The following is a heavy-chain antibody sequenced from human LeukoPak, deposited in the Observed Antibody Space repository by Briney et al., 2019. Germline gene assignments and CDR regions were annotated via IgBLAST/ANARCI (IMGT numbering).Heavy chain of an antibody. D-gene: IGHD4-17*01. V-gene: IGHV3-9*01. CDR2: ISWNSGSI. Sequence: PGGSLRLSCAASGFTFDDYAMHWVRQAPGKGLEWVSGISWNSGSIGYADSVKGRFTISRDNAKNSLYLQMNSLRAEDTALYYCAKAYLRHDYGDYAYSNWGQGTLVTVSS. CDR3: AKAYLRHDYGDYAYSN. CDR1: GFTFDDYA. J-gene: IGHJ4*02.